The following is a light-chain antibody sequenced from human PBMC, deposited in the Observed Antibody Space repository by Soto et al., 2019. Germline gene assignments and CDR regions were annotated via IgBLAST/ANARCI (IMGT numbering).Light chain of an antibody. Sequence: DVVMTQSPPSVSVTPGEPASISCRSSESILDNTGYNCLDWYVQKPVQSPQILIYFGSTRASGVPDRFRGSGSGSDFTLNISRVEAEDVGIYYCMQSQQSRWTFGQGTKVEI. CDR2: FGS. J-gene: IGKJ1*01. V-gene: IGKV2-28*01. CDR3: MQSQQSRWT. CDR1: ESILDNTGYNC.